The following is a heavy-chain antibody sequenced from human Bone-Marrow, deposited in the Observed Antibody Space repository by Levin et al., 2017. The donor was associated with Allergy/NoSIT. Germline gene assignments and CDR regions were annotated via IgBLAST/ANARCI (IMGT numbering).Heavy chain of an antibody. CDR3: ARGRVEVLRFLEWLGTHPPRGYWFDP. D-gene: IGHD3-3*01. J-gene: IGHJ5*02. V-gene: IGHV4-34*01. CDR2: INHSGST. CDR1: GGSFSGYY. Sequence: SETLSLTCAVYGGSFSGYYWSWIRQPPGKGLEWIGEINHSGSTNYNPSLKSRVTISVDTSKNQFSLKLSSVTAADTAVYYCARGRVEVLRFLEWLGTHPPRGYWFDPWGQGTLVTVSS.